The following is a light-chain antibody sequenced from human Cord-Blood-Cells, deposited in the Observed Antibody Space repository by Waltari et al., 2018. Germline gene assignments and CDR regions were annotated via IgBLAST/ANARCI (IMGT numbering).Light chain of an antibody. CDR3: SSYAGSNNYV. V-gene: IGLV2-8*01. CDR2: EVS. CDR1: SSDVGGYNY. Sequence: QSALTQPPSASGSPGQSVTISCTGHSSDVGGYNYVYWYQQHPGKAPKLMIYEVSKRPSGVPDRFSGSKSGNTASLTVSGLQAEDEADYYCSSYAGSNNYVFGTGTKVTVL. J-gene: IGLJ1*01.